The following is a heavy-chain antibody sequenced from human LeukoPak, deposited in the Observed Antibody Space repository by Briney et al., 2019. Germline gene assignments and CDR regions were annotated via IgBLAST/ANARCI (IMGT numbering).Heavy chain of an antibody. CDR1: GFTFASYS. J-gene: IGHJ4*02. CDR2: FSGDSTYI. D-gene: IGHD1-1*01. V-gene: IGHV3-21*01. Sequence: GGSLRLSCAASGFTFASYSMNWVRLAPGKGLEWVTSFSGDSTYIYNAGSVKGRFTISRDNAQASLYLQMISLRADDTAVYYCARVSGRLERQSDLDYWGQGTLVIVSS. CDR3: ARVSGRLERQSDLDY.